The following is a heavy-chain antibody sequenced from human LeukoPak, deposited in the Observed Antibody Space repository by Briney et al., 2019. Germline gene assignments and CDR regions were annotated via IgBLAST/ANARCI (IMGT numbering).Heavy chain of an antibody. J-gene: IGHJ6*02. Sequence: SETLSLTCTVSGGSITKNNYHWGWIRQPPGGGLEWIGSIHYSGNTYYRSSLRRRVTISVDTSENQFSLKLTSVTAADTAVYYCARDHYDILTASYYGMDVWGQGTTVTVSS. D-gene: IGHD3-9*01. CDR2: IHYSGNT. CDR3: ARDHYDILTASYYGMDV. CDR1: GGSITKNNYH. V-gene: IGHV4-39*07.